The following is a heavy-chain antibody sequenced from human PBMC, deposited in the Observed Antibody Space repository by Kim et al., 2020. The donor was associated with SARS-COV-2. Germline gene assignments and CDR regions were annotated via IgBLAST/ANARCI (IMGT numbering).Heavy chain of an antibody. CDR2: ISGSGGST. V-gene: IGHV3-23*01. Sequence: GGSLRLSCAASGFTFSSYAMSWVRQAPGKGLEWVSAISGSGGSTYYADSVKGRFTISRDNSKNTLYLQMNSLRAEDMAVYYCATLLDNCSGGSCYSSFDYWGQGTLVTVSS. CDR3: ATLLDNCSGGSCYSSFDY. D-gene: IGHD2-15*01. CDR1: GFTFSSYA. J-gene: IGHJ4*02.